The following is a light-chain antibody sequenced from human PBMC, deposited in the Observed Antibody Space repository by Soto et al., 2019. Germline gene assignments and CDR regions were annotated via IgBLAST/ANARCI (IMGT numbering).Light chain of an antibody. CDR1: SSDVGGYNT. Sequence: QSVLTQPRSVSGSPGQSVTISCTGTSSDVGGYNTVSWYQQHPGKAPKLMIYDVSKRPSGVPDRFSGSKSGNTASLTISGLQAEDEADYYCCSYAGSDSYVFGTGTKLTVL. CDR3: CSYAGSDSYV. J-gene: IGLJ1*01. CDR2: DVS. V-gene: IGLV2-11*01.